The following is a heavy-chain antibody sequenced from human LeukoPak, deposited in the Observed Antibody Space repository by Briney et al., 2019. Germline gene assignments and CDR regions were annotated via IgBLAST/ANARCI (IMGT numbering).Heavy chain of an antibody. V-gene: IGHV4-59*01. Sequence: PSETLSLTCTVSGGSISSYYWSWIRQPPGKGLEWIGYIYYSGSTNYNPSLKSRVTISVDTSKNQFSLKLSSVTAAGTAVYYCARGRLDYYDSSGYYTPFDYWGQETLVTVSS. CDR3: ARGRLDYYDSSGYYTPFDY. J-gene: IGHJ4*02. CDR2: IYYSGST. D-gene: IGHD3-22*01. CDR1: GGSISSYY.